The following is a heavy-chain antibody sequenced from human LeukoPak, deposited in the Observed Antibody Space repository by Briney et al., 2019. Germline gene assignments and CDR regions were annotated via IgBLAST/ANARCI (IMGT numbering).Heavy chain of an antibody. CDR1: GFTFTTNA. Sequence: GGSLRLSCAASGFTFTTNAMSWVLQAPGKGLEWVSAISGRTGATYYADSEKGRFTISRDNSKSTLYLQMDSLRAEDTAVYYCAKCGNSGCHLIDYWGQGTLVTVSS. CDR2: ISGRTGAT. V-gene: IGHV3-23*01. CDR3: AKCGNSGCHLIDY. D-gene: IGHD5-12*01. J-gene: IGHJ4*02.